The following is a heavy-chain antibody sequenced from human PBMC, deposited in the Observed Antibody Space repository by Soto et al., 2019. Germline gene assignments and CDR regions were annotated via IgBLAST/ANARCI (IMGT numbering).Heavy chain of an antibody. CDR2: ISGSGGST. Sequence: GSLGLSCAASGFTFSSYAMSWVRQAPGKGLEWVSAISGSGGSTYYADSVKGRFTISRDNSKNTLYLQMNSLRAEDTAVYYCAKSTMALTWALDVWGQGTTVTVYS. CDR3: AKSTMALTWALDV. D-gene: IGHD3-10*01. J-gene: IGHJ6*02. V-gene: IGHV3-23*01. CDR1: GFTFSSYA.